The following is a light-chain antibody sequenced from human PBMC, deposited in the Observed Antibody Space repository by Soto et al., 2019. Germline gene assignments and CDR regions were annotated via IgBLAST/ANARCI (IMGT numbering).Light chain of an antibody. J-gene: IGKJ1*01. CDR1: QTISTY. Sequence: MQMTHSPSSLSASAADRVTITCRASQTISTYLNXYXXKPGKAPKLLIYGASSLQSGVASRVSGSGSGTDFTLTISSLQPEDFGTYYCQQSFSTPRTFGQGTKVDIK. V-gene: IGKV1-39*01. CDR2: GAS. CDR3: QQSFSTPRT.